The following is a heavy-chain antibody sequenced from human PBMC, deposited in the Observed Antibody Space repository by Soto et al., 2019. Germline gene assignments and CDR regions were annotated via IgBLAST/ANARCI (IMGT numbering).Heavy chain of an antibody. CDR1: GFTFSSYA. J-gene: IGHJ5*02. CDR3: TKGLSSWYDWFDH. CDR2: ISGSGGST. V-gene: IGHV3-23*01. D-gene: IGHD6-13*01. Sequence: GGSLRLSCAASGFTFSSYAMSWVRQAPGKGLEWVSAISGSGGSTYYADSVKGRFTISRDNSKNTLYLQMNSLRAEDTAVYYCTKGLSSWYDWFDHWGQGTLVTVSS.